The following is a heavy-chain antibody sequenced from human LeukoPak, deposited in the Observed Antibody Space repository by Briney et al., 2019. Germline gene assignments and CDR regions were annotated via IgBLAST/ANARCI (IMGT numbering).Heavy chain of an antibody. Sequence: PSETLSLTCTVSGGSISSYYWSWIRQPAGKGLEWIGRIYTSGSTNYNPSLKSRVTMSVDTSKNQFPLKLSSVTAADTAVYYCARERVTMVRGATKNWFDPWGQGTLVTVSS. CDR1: GGSISSYY. J-gene: IGHJ5*02. D-gene: IGHD3-10*01. CDR3: ARERVTMVRGATKNWFDP. CDR2: IYTSGST. V-gene: IGHV4-4*07.